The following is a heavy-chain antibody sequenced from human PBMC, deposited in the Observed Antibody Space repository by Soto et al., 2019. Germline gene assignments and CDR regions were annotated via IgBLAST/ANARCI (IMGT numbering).Heavy chain of an antibody. CDR2: INKDGSDR. CDR1: GLTFNNYW. V-gene: IGHV3-7*03. CDR3: TRWNYAMDV. Sequence: EVQLMESGGGLVQPGGSLRLSCAASGLTFNNYWMTWVRQSPGKGLEWVANINKDGSDRNYVDSVKGRFSISRDNAKNSLYLQMNSLRVEDTAMYYCTRWNYAMDVWGQGTTGTVSS. J-gene: IGHJ6*02.